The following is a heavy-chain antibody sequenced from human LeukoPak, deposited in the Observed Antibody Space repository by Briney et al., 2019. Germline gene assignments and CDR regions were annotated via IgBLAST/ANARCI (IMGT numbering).Heavy chain of an antibody. V-gene: IGHV4-34*01. Sequence: SETLSLTCAVYGGSFSGYYWSWIRQPPGKGLEWIGEINHSGSTNYNPSLKSRVTISVDTSKNQFSLKLSSVTAADTAVYYCARLDGSGSYYYCGMDVWGKGTTVTVSS. CDR2: INHSGST. J-gene: IGHJ6*04. CDR1: GGSFSGYY. CDR3: ARLDGSGSYYYCGMDV. D-gene: IGHD3-10*01.